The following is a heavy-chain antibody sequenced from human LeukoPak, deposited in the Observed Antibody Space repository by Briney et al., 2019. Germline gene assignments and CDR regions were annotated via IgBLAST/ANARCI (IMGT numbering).Heavy chain of an antibody. CDR3: AKGGLAAAGIDY. CDR1: GFTFRNYG. CDR2: IWYDGSKK. Sequence: GGSLRLSCAASGFTFRNYGMHWVRQAPDKGLEWVGIIWYDGSKKYYADSVRGRFTTSRDNSKNTVSLQMNNLSPEDTAVYYCAKGGLAAAGIDYWGQGTLVTVSS. D-gene: IGHD6-13*01. J-gene: IGHJ4*02. V-gene: IGHV3-33*06.